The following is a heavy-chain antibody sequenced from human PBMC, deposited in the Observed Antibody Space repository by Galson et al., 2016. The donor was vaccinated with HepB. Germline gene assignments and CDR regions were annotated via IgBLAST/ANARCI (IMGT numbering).Heavy chain of an antibody. CDR2: ISGTGDKT. CDR1: GFNFSPYA. D-gene: IGHD3/OR15-3a*01. CDR3: ANIRGL. V-gene: IGHV3-23*01. Sequence: SLRLSCAASGFNFSPYAMNWVRQAPGKGLECVSGISGTGDKTHYADSMKGRFTISRNNAKNRFYLQMNSLKVDDTAVYYCANIRGLGDQGTLVTVSS. J-gene: IGHJ4*02.